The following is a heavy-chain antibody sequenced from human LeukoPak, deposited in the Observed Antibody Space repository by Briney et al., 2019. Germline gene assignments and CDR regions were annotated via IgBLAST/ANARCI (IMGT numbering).Heavy chain of an antibody. CDR1: GFTFSSYG. V-gene: IGHV3-33*06. J-gene: IGHJ4*02. CDR3: AKAAGIQNQLVPY. CDR2: IWYDGTNK. D-gene: IGHD5-18*01. Sequence: PGGSLRLSCEASGFTFSSYGMHWVRQAPGKGLEWVALIWYDGTNKYYADSVKGRFTISRDNSKKTLYLQMNSLRAEDTAVYYCAKAAGIQNQLVPYWGQGTLVTVSS.